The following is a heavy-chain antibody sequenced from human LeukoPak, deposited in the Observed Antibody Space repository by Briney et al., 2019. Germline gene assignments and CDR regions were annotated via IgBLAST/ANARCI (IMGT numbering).Heavy chain of an antibody. D-gene: IGHD3-3*01. J-gene: IGHJ6*03. CDR3: ARSEYDFWSGYYSPPLGYYYYYYMDV. Sequence: ASVKVSFKASGGTFSSYAISWVRQAPGQGLEWMGGIIPIFGTANYAQKFQGRVTITADESTSTAYMELSGLRSEDTAVYYCARSEYDFWSGYYSPPLGYYYYYYMDVWGKGTTVTVSS. CDR2: IIPIFGTA. CDR1: GGTFSSYA. V-gene: IGHV1-69*13.